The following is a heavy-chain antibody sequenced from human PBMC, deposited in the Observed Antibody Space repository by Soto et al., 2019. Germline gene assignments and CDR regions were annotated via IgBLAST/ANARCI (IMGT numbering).Heavy chain of an antibody. Sequence: QVQLVESGGGVVRPGRSLRLTCAASGFTFRNYGMHWVRQAPGKGLEWVAVISNVGSDKYYADSMKGRFNISRDNSENTLFLNMNSLKPVDTAVYDCAKENHHLVHDYGGQGTLVTVSS. CDR1: GFTFRNYG. CDR3: AKENHHLVHDY. J-gene: IGHJ4*02. D-gene: IGHD2-8*02. V-gene: IGHV3-30*18. CDR2: ISNVGSDK.